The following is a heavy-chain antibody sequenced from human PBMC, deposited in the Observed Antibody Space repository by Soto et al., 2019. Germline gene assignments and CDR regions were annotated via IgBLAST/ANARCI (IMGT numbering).Heavy chain of an antibody. J-gene: IGHJ6*03. CDR2: FDPEDGET. Sequence: ASVKVSCKVSGYTLTELSMHWVRQAPGKGLEWMGGFDPEDGETIYAQKFQGRVTMTEDTSTDTAYMELSSLRSEDTAVYYCATTNQGYYYMDVWGKGTTVIVSS. CDR1: GYTLTELS. D-gene: IGHD2-2*01. CDR3: ATTNQGYYYMDV. V-gene: IGHV1-24*01.